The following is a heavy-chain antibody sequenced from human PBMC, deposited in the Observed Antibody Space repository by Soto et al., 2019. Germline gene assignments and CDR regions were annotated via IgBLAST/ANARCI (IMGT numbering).Heavy chain of an antibody. CDR2: IIPIFGTA. D-gene: IGHD3-22*01. CDR1: GGTFSSYA. J-gene: IGHJ1*01. CDR3: ANQDSSGYYYAEYFQH. V-gene: IGHV1-69*13. Sequence: SVKVSCKASGGTFSSYAISWVRQAPGQGLEWMGGIIPIFGTANYAQKFQGRVTITADESTSTAYMELSSLRSEDTAVYYCANQDSSGYYYAEYFQHWGQGTLVTVSS.